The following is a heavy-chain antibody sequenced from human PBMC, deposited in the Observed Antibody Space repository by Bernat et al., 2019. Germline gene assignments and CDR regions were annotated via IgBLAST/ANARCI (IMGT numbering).Heavy chain of an antibody. D-gene: IGHD4-17*01. CDR3: ARDLPATTGKGGKDAFDI. J-gene: IGHJ3*02. Sequence: QVQLVESGGGLVKPGGSLRLSCAASGFTFSDYYMSWIRQAPGKGLDWVSYISSSSSYTNSADSVKGRFTISRDNAKNSLYLQMNSLRAEDTAVYYCARDLPATTGKGGKDAFDIWGQGTTVTVSS. CDR1: GFTFSDYY. CDR2: ISSSSSYT. V-gene: IGHV3-11*05.